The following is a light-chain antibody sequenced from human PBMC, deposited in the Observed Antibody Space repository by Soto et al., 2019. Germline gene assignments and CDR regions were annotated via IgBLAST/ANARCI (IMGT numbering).Light chain of an antibody. V-gene: IGLV2-14*01. CDR3: NSHTSSNTRV. CDR1: SSDVGGYNH. CDR2: EVS. J-gene: IGLJ1*01. Sequence: QSVLTQPASVSGSPGQSITISCTGTSSDVGGYNHVSWYQHHPGKAPKLMIYEVSNRPSGVSNRVSGSKSGNTASLTISGLQADDEADYYCNSHTSSNTRVFGTGTKVTVL.